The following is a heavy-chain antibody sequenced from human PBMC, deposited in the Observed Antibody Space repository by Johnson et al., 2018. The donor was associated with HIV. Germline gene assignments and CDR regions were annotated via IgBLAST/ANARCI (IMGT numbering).Heavy chain of an antibody. CDR2: ISYDGSNK. CDR3: VRRFYDSSAFDI. J-gene: IGHJ3*02. V-gene: IGHV3-30-3*01. D-gene: IGHD3-22*01. CDR1: GFTFSSFA. Sequence: QVPLVESGGGVVQPGTSLRLSCAASGFTFSSFAMHWVRQAPGKGLEWMAFISYDGSNKYFTDSVRGRFTISRDNSKNTLFLQMNSLRAEDTAVYYCVRRFYDSSAFDIWGQGTLVTVSS.